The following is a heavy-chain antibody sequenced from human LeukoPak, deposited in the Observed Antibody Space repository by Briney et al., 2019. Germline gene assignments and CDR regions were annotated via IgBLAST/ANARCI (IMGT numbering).Heavy chain of an antibody. J-gene: IGHJ4*02. CDR3: ARGGGGSELLLWAFDF. Sequence: SETLSLTCTVSGGSINTYYWSWIRQPPGKELEWIGYVYYTGSTNYHPSLKSRVTISVDTSKIQFSLKLSSVTAADPAVYYCARGGGGSELLLWAFDFWGQGALVTVSS. CDR1: GGSINTYY. D-gene: IGHD1-7*01. CDR2: VYYTGST. V-gene: IGHV4-59*08.